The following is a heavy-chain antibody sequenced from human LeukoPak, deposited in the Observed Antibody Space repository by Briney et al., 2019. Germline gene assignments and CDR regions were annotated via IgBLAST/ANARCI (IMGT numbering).Heavy chain of an antibody. CDR1: GFIFSSYG. CDR2: IWYNGSKK. V-gene: IGHV3-33*01. D-gene: IGHD3-10*01. Sequence: GGSLRLSCAASGFIFSSYGMHWVRQAPGKGLEWVAVIWYNGSKKYYADSVKGRFTISRDNSKNTLYLQMNSLRAEDTAVYYCARDKFRFDNWGQGTLATVSS. CDR3: ARDKFRFDN. J-gene: IGHJ4*02.